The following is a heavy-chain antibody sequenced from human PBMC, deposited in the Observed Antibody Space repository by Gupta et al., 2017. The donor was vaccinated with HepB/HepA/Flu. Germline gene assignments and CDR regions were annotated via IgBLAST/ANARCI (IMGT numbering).Heavy chain of an antibody. CDR3: AKVFMWRRVPSSFDAFDI. CDR2: ISWNSGSI. V-gene: IGHV3-9*03. Sequence: EVQLVESGGGLVQPGRSLRLSCAASGFTFDDYAMHWVRQAPGKGLEWVSGISWNSGSIGYADSVKGRFTISRDNAKNSLYLQMNSLRAEDMALYYCAKVFMWRRVPSSFDAFDIWGQGTMVTVSS. CDR1: GFTFDDYA. D-gene: IGHD6-13*01. J-gene: IGHJ3*02.